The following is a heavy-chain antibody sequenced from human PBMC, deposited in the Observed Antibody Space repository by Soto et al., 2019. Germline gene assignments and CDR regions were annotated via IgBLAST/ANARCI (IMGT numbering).Heavy chain of an antibody. CDR2: IYYSGST. CDR1: GGSVSSGSYY. Sequence: QVQLQESGPGLVKPSETLSLTCTVSGGSVSSGSYYWSWIRQPPGKGLEWIGYIYYSGSTNYNPSLNSRVTISVDTSKNQFSLKLSSVTAADTAVYYCARFTRGNSGGGYDYFDYWGQGTLVTVSS. V-gene: IGHV4-61*01. J-gene: IGHJ4*02. D-gene: IGHD2-15*01. CDR3: ARFTRGNSGGGYDYFDY.